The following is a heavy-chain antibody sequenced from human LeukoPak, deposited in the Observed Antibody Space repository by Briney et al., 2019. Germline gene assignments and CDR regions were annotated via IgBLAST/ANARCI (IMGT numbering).Heavy chain of an antibody. Sequence: SETPSLTCTVSGGSISSYYWSWIRQPPGKGLEWIGYIYTSGSTNYNPSLKSRVTISVDTSKNQFSLKLSSVTAADTAVYYCARHGGTARVYFDYWGQGTLVTVSS. CDR1: GGSISSYY. D-gene: IGHD6-6*01. V-gene: IGHV4-4*09. CDR2: IYTSGST. J-gene: IGHJ4*02. CDR3: ARHGGTARVYFDY.